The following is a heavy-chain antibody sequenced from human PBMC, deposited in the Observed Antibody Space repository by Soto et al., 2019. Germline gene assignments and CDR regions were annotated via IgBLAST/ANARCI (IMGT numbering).Heavy chain of an antibody. D-gene: IGHD2-2*01. CDR3: ARTYCSSTSCQNPFYYYYYGMDV. J-gene: IGHJ6*02. Sequence: GGSLRLSCAASGFTFSSYAMSWVRQAPGKGLEWVSAISGSGGSTYYADSVKGRFTISRDNSKNTLYLQMNSLRAEDTAVYYCARTYCSSTSCQNPFYYYYYGMDVWGQGTTVTLSS. CDR1: GFTFSSYA. CDR2: ISGSGGST. V-gene: IGHV3-23*01.